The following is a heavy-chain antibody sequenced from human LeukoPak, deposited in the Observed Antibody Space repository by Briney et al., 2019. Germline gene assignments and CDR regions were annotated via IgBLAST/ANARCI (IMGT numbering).Heavy chain of an antibody. CDR2: ISSSGSTI. CDR1: GFTFSDYY. D-gene: IGHD3-22*01. V-gene: IGHV3-11*01. J-gene: IGHJ4*02. Sequence: GGSLRLSCAASGFTFSDYYMSWIRQAPGKGLEWVSYISSSGSTIYYADSEKGRFTISRDNAKNSLYLQMNSLRAEDTAVYYCARAKSYYDSSGFDYWGQGTLVTVSS. CDR3: ARAKSYYDSSGFDY.